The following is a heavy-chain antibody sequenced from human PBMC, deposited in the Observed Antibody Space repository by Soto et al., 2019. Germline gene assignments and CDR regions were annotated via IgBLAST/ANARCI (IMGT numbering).Heavy chain of an antibody. Sequence: GGSLRLSFAGAGFTFSTCAMSWVRQAPGKGLEGVSAISASGNNTFYAGSVKGRFTISRDNSRNTLSLQLNSLRADDTAVYYCALRNTGSYFHXWGQATMVTVSX. D-gene: IGHD2-8*02. J-gene: IGHJ4*02. CDR2: ISASGNNT. CDR3: ALRNTGSYFHX. CDR1: GFTFSTCA. V-gene: IGHV3-23*01.